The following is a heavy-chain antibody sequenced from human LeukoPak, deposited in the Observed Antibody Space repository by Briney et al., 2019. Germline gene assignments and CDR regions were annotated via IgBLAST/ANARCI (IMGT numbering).Heavy chain of an antibody. J-gene: IGHJ5*02. CDR2: IYYSGST. V-gene: IGHV4-59*01. CDR1: GGSISSYY. CDR3: ARALTPITMVRGANWFDP. D-gene: IGHD3-10*01. Sequence: SETLSLTCTVSGGSISSYYWSWLRQPPGKGLEWIGYIYYSGSTNYNPSLKSRVTISVDTSKNQFSLKLSSVTAADTAVYYCARALTPITMVRGANWFDPWGQGTLVTVSS.